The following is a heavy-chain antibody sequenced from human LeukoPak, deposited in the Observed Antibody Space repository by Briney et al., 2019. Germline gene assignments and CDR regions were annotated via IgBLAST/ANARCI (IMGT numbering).Heavy chain of an antibody. J-gene: IGHJ6*02. CDR1: GYTFTSYG. Sequence: GASVKVSCKASGYTFTSYGISWVRQAPGQGLEWMGWISAYNGNTNYAQKLQGRVTMTTDTSTSTAYMELRSLRSDDTAVYYCARDPDTAMANYYYYGMDVWGQGTTVTVSS. CDR3: ARDPDTAMANYYYYGMDV. CDR2: ISAYNGNT. V-gene: IGHV1-18*01. D-gene: IGHD5-18*01.